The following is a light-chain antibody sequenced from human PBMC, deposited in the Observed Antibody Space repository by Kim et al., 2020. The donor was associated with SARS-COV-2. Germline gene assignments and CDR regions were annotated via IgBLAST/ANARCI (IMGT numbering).Light chain of an antibody. CDR3: ATWDNSLNAVV. J-gene: IGLJ2*01. CDR2: YDD. Sequence: QSVLTQPPSVSEAPRQRVTISCSGSSANIEKNAVNWYQQIPGKAPKLLIYYDDLLPSGVSDRFSGSKSGTSAYLAISGLQSEDEADYYCATWDNSLNAVVFGGGTQLTVL. CDR1: SANIEKNA. V-gene: IGLV1-36*01.